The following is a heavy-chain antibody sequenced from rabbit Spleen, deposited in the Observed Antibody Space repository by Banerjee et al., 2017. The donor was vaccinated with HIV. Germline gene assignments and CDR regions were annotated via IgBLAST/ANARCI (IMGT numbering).Heavy chain of an antibody. CDR3: AREYPNYGDAGYLDL. Sequence: QEQLLESGGGLVKPEGSLKLSCTGSGFSFSNKAVMCWVRQAPGKGLELIACIYTGSSDTTWYASWAKGRFTISQTSSTTVTLQMTSLTVADTATYFCAREYPNYGDAGYLDLWGQGTLVTVS. CDR1: GFSFSNKAV. D-gene: IGHD6-1*01. CDR2: IYTGSSDTT. V-gene: IGHV1S45*01. J-gene: IGHJ4*01.